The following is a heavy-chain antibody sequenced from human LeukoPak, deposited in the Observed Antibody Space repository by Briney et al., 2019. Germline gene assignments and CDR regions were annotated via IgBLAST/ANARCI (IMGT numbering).Heavy chain of an antibody. CDR2: INHSGST. J-gene: IGHJ4*02. Sequence: SETLSLTCAVYGGSFSGYYWSWIRQPPGKGLEWIGEINHSGSTNYNPSLKSRVTISVDTSKNRFSLKLSSVTAADTAVYYCARVVVVPAAKGAPDYWGQGTLVTVSS. V-gene: IGHV4-34*01. CDR3: ARVVVVPAAKGAPDY. D-gene: IGHD2-2*01. CDR1: GGSFSGYY.